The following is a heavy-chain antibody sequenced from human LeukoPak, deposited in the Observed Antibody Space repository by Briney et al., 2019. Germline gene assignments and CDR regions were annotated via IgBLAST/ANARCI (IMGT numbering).Heavy chain of an antibody. V-gene: IGHV4-39*01. CDR1: GGSISSSSYY. CDR2: IYYSGST. CDR3: ARQGMTTVTFNWFDP. Sequence: PSETLSLTCTVSGGSISSSSYYWGWIRQPPGKGLEWIGSIYYSGSTYYNPSLKSRVTISVDTSKNQFSLKLSSVTAADTAVYYCARQGMTTVTFNWFDPWGQGTLATVSS. D-gene: IGHD4-17*01. J-gene: IGHJ5*02.